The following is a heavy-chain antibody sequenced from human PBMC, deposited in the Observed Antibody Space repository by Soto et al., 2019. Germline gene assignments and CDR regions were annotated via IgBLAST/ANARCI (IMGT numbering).Heavy chain of an antibody. CDR2: IYYSGST. D-gene: IGHD2-21*02. V-gene: IGHV4-59*01. Sequence: PSETLSLTCTVSDGSISSYYWSWIRQPPGKGLEWIGYIYYSGSTNYNPSLKSRVTISVDTSKNQFSLKLSSVTAADTAVYYCARLAYWCVDCYSLDYWGQGTLVSVSS. J-gene: IGHJ4*02. CDR3: ARLAYWCVDCYSLDY. CDR1: DGSISSYY.